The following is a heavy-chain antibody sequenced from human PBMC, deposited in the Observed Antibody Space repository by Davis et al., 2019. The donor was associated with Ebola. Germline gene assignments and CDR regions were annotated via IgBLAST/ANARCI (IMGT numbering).Heavy chain of an antibody. CDR2: LADT. CDR1: GFTFSNYV. V-gene: IGHV3-23*01. CDR3: AKQRGVGAIDYDY. Sequence: GGSLRLSCAASGFTFSNYVMSWVRQAPGKGLEWVSTLADTYYADSVKGRFTISRDNSKNTLYLQMNSLRADDTAVYYCAKQRGVGAIDYDYWGRGTVVTVSS. J-gene: IGHJ4*02. D-gene: IGHD1-26*01.